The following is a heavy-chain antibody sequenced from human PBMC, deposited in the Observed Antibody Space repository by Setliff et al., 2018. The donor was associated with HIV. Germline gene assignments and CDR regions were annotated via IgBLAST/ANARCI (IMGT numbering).Heavy chain of an antibody. CDR3: ARGGRKDLADN. CDR1: GGSIRSNDYY. Sequence: SETLSLTCTVSGGSIRSNDYYWTWTRQHPGKGLEWIGYIYYSGSTNYNPSLKSRVTTSVDTSKNHFSLTLSSVTAADTALFYCARGGRKDLADNWGQGTLVTVSS. D-gene: IGHD3-16*01. V-gene: IGHV4-31*03. CDR2: IYYSGST. J-gene: IGHJ4*02.